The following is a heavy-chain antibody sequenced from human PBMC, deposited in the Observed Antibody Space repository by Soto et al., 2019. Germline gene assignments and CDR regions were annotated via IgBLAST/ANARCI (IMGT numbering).Heavy chain of an antibody. CDR3: ARLVYDTRLNYMYFDF. Sequence: SETLSLTCAVSGVSISSGNWWTWVRQTPQRGLEYIGEIFHDGTANYYPSFERRVATSVDTSKNQFSLKLTSVTAADTAIYLCARLVYDTRLNYMYFDFWGQGALVTVSS. CDR2: IFHDGTA. D-gene: IGHD2-8*01. J-gene: IGHJ4*02. V-gene: IGHV4-4*02. CDR1: GVSISSGNW.